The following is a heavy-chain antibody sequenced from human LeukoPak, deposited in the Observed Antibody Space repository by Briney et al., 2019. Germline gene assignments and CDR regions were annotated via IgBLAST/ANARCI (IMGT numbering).Heavy chain of an antibody. CDR3: AREHEDMVIFEA. Sequence: ASVKVSCKASGYTFTSFDIDCVRQAPGQGLEWMGWMNPNSGNTGYAQKFQGRVTMTRDTSINTAYMELTSLTSEDTAVYYCAREHEDMVIFEAWGQGTLVTVSS. V-gene: IGHV1-8*01. CDR1: GYTFTSFD. D-gene: IGHD5-18*01. CDR2: MNPNSGNT. J-gene: IGHJ5*02.